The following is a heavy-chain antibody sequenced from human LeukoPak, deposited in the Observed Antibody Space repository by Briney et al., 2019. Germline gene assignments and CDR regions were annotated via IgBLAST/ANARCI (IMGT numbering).Heavy chain of an antibody. CDR2: IYSSGTI. J-gene: IGHJ3*02. CDR3: AKSNGYGLVDI. V-gene: IGHV4-4*07. Sequence: SETLSLTCTVSGGSISPYYWSWIRQPAGKGLEWIGRIYSSGTITYNPSLKSRVTMSVDTSRNQFSLKLNSVTAADTAVYYCAKSNGYGLVDIWGQGTMVTVSS. D-gene: IGHD3-10*01. CDR1: GGSISPYY.